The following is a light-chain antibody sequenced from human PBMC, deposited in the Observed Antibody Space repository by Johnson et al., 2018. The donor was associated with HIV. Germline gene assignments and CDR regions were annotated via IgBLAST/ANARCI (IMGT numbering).Light chain of an antibody. CDR3: GTWDSSLSAGV. V-gene: IGLV1-51*02. CDR2: ENN. Sequence: QSILTQPPSVSAAPGQKVTISCSGSSSNIGNNYVSWYQQLPGTAPKLLIYENNKRPSGIPDRFSGYKSGTSATLGITGLKTGDEADYYCGTWDSSLSAGVFGTGTKVTVL. CDR1: SSNIGNNY. J-gene: IGLJ1*01.